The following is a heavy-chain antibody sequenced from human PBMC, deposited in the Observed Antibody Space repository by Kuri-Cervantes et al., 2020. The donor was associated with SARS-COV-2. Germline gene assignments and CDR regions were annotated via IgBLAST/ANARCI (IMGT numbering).Heavy chain of an antibody. Sequence: ASVKVSCKASGYTFTGYYMHWVRQAPGQGLEGMGWINPNSGGTNYAQKFQVRVTMTRDTSISTAYMELSRLRSDDTAVYYCARDGSKGKYFQHWGQGTLVTVSS. CDR2: INPNSGGT. J-gene: IGHJ1*01. CDR3: ARDGSKGKYFQH. CDR1: GYTFTGYY. D-gene: IGHD3-10*01. V-gene: IGHV1-2*02.